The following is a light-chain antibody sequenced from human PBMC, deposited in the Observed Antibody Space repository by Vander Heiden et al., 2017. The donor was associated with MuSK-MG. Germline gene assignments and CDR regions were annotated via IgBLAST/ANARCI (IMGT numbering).Light chain of an antibody. V-gene: IGLV3-21*04. CDR3: QVWDSSSDRV. Sequence: YVLTQPPSGSVAPGKTARITCGGSNIGSTSVHWYQQKPGQAPVLVIYYDSDRPSGIPERFSGSNSGTTATLTISRAEAGDEADYYGQVWDSSSDRVFGGGTKLTVL. CDR2: YDS. J-gene: IGLJ2*01. CDR1: NIGSTS.